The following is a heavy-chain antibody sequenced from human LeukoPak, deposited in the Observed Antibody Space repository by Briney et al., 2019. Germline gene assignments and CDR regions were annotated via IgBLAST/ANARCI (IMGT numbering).Heavy chain of an antibody. CDR2: ISYDGSNK. V-gene: IGHV3-30-3*01. CDR3: ARGATVICLDY. Sequence: GRSLRLSCAASGFTFSSYAMHWVRRAPGKGLEWVAVISYDGSNKYYADSVKGRFTISRDNSKNTLYLQVNSLRAEDTAVYYYARGATVICLDYWGQGTLVTVSS. CDR1: GFTFSSYA. D-gene: IGHD4-11*01. J-gene: IGHJ4*02.